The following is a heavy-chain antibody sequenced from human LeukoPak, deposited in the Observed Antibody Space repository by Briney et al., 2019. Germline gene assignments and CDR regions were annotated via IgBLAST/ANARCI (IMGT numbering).Heavy chain of an antibody. CDR1: GFTVGNYC. J-gene: IGHJ1*01. D-gene: IGHD2-15*01. Sequence: GSLRLSWASSGFTVGNYCIHWVRQTPGEGLELVSLISADGRSTYYADSVKGRFTISRDNSKNSLYLQMRSLRTEDTALYYYAKDSGWQLLRAEYFQHWGQGTLVTVSS. V-gene: IGHV3-43*02. CDR3: AKDSGWQLLRAEYFQH. CDR2: ISADGRST.